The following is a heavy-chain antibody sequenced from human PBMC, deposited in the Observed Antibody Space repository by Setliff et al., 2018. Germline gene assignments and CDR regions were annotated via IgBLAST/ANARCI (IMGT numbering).Heavy chain of an antibody. Sequence: ASVKVSCKASGGTFSSYAISWVRQAPGQGLEWMGVINPSDGSTTYAQKFQGRVKMTRDTSTNTVYMQLSSLRSEDTAVYYCATPTSGIIDAFDIWGQGTMVTVS. V-gene: IGHV1-46*01. CDR1: GGTFSSYA. CDR3: ATPTSGIIDAFDI. CDR2: INPSDGST. D-gene: IGHD2-15*01. J-gene: IGHJ3*02.